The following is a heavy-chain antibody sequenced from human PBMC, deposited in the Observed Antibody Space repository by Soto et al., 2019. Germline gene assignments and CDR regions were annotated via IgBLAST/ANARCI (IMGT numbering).Heavy chain of an antibody. V-gene: IGHV1-2*02. Sequence: QVQLVQSGAEVRKPGASVKVSCKASGYTFSDYYIHWVRQAPGQGLEWMGWINPNSGGTKYAPKFQGGVTMTRDTSITTAYRELSRLRSGDTAVYYCASEPATAKPEGVDFWGQGTLVTVSS. CDR1: GYTFSDYY. CDR3: ASEPATAKPEGVDF. J-gene: IGHJ4*02. CDR2: INPNSGGT. D-gene: IGHD1-1*01.